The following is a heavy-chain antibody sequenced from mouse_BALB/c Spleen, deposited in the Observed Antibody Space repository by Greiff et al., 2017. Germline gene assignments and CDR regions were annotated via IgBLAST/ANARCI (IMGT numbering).Heavy chain of an antibody. CDR1: GYSITSDYA. J-gene: IGHJ2*01. V-gene: IGHV3-2*02. D-gene: IGHD1-1*02. CDR3: ARRRAYYEDY. Sequence: EVQLQESGPGLVKPSQSLSLTCTVTGYSITSDYAWNWIRQFPGNKLEWMGYISYSGSTSYNPSLKSRISITRDTSKNQFFLQLNSVTTEDTATYYCARRRAYYEDYWGQGTTLTVSS. CDR2: ISYSGST.